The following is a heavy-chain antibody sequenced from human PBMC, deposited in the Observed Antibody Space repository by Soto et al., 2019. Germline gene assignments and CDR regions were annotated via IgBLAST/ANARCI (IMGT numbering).Heavy chain of an antibody. CDR2: ISGSGGRS. CDR1: GFTFSNYA. CDR3: AKAYFVWSSEQTYYFDY. J-gene: IGHJ4*02. Sequence: GGSPRLSCAASGFTFSNYAMTWVRQGPGKGLEWVSGISGSGGRSYYADSVKGRFTISRDNSKSTLYLQMNSLRAEDTAVYYCAKAYFVWSSEQTYYFDYWGQGTLVTVSS. D-gene: IGHD3-16*01. V-gene: IGHV3-23*01.